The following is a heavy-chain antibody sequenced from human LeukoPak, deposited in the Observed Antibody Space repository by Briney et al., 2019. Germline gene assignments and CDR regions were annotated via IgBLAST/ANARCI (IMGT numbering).Heavy chain of an antibody. J-gene: IGHJ3*02. Sequence: ASVKVSCKASGYTFTSYGISWVRQAPGQGLEWMGWISAYSGNTNYAQKLQGRVTMTTDTSTSTAYMELRSLRSDDTAVYYCARVWVVPAAMFDAFDIWGQGTMVTVSS. CDR2: ISAYSGNT. CDR3: ARVWVVPAAMFDAFDI. CDR1: GYTFTSYG. V-gene: IGHV1-18*01. D-gene: IGHD2-2*01.